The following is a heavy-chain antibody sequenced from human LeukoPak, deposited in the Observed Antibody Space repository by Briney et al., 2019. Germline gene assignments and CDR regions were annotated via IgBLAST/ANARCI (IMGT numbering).Heavy chain of an antibody. CDR2: ISGSGGST. J-gene: IGHJ4*02. CDR3: ANSIAAAKWSPFDY. CDR1: GFTVSSNY. V-gene: IGHV3-23*01. D-gene: IGHD6-13*01. Sequence: GGSLRLSCAASGFTVSSNYMSWVRQAPGKGLEWVSAISGSGGSTYYADSVKGRFTISRDNSKNTLYLQMNSLRAEDTAVYYCANSIAAAKWSPFDYWGQGTLVTVSS.